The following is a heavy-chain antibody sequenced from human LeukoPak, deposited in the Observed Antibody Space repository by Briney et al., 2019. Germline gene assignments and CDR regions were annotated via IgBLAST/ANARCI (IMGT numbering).Heavy chain of an antibody. D-gene: IGHD1-26*01. CDR2: IYYSGST. J-gene: IGHJ3*02. CDR1: GGSISSGDYY. CDR3: AREDAEWELGTAFDI. V-gene: IGHV4-30-4*08. Sequence: SQTLSLTCTVSGGSISSGDYYWSWLRQPPGKGLEWIGYIYYSGSTYYNPSLKSRVTIAVDTSNNQFSLKLSSVTAADTAVYYCAREDAEWELGTAFDIWGQGTMVTVSA.